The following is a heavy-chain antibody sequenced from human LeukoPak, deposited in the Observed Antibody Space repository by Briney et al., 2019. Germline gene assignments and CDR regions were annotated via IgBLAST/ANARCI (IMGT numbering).Heavy chain of an antibody. D-gene: IGHD3-3*01. J-gene: IGHJ6*02. CDR3: ARRSFCSGSNCQLNYYYAMDV. CDR1: GFTISSNY. CDR2: IYSGGST. Sequence: PGGSLRLSCTVSGFTISSNYMNWVRQAPGKGLEWVSVIYSGGSTFYADSVKGRFTFSRDNSKSMLYLQMNSLRADDTAVYYCARRSFCSGSNCQLNYYYAMDVWGQGTTVTVSS. V-gene: IGHV3-53*05.